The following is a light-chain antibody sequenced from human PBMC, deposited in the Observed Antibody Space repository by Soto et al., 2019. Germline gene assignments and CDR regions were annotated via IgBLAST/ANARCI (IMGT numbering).Light chain of an antibody. V-gene: IGLV2-8*01. CDR3: SSSAGTNSFVL. J-gene: IGLJ3*02. CDR2: EVN. Sequence: QSALTQPPSASGSPGQSVTISCTGTSSDIGGYNSVSWYQQHPGKAPKLMIYEVNKRPLGVPERFSGSKSGNTASLTVSGLQADDEADYDCSSSAGTNSFVLFGGGTKLTVL. CDR1: SSDIGGYNS.